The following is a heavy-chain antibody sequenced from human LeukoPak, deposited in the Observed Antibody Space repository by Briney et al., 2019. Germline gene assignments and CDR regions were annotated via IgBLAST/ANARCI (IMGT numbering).Heavy chain of an antibody. Sequence: GGSLRLSCVASGFSFSDYWVSWVRQTPGKGLEWVSYISSSNSLYYADSVKGRFTISRDNAKNSLFLQMSSLRAEDTAVYYCARDRYCSSSSCYAGFDYWGQGTLVTVSS. J-gene: IGHJ4*02. D-gene: IGHD2-2*01. CDR1: GFSFSDYW. CDR2: ISSSNSL. V-gene: IGHV3-69-1*01. CDR3: ARDRYCSSSSCYAGFDY.